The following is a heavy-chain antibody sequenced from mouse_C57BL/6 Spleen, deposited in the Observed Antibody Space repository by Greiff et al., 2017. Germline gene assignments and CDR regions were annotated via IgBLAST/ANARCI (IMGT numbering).Heavy chain of an antibody. J-gene: IGHJ2*01. D-gene: IGHD2-4*01. CDR2: IYPGGGYT. CDR1: GYTFTNYW. Sequence: QVQLQQSGAELVRPGTSVKMSCKASGYTFTNYWIGWAKQRPGHGLEWIGDIYPGGGYTNYHEKFKGKATLTADKSSSTAYMQFSSLTSEDSAIYYCARGGLRKGYYFDYWGQGTTLTVSS. CDR3: ARGGLRKGYYFDY. V-gene: IGHV1-63*01.